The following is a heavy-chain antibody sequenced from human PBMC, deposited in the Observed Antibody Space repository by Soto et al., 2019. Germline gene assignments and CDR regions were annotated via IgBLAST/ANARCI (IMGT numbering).Heavy chain of an antibody. CDR2: IDRSGRGP. CDR1: GYTFTSHF. D-gene: IGHD3-22*01. Sequence: ASVKVSCKASGYTFTSHFVHWLRQAPGQGLEWMGMIDRSGRGPNYAQKLQGRVTMTRDTSTSTVYVEVSSLRFEDTAIYYCARDSRDSSGKLDYWGQGTLVTVS. CDR3: ARDSRDSSGKLDY. J-gene: IGHJ4*02. V-gene: IGHV1-46*01.